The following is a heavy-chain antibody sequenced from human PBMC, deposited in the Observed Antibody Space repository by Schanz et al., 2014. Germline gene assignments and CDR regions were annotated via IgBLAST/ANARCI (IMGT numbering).Heavy chain of an antibody. Sequence: QLQLQESGPGLVKPSETLSLTCTVSGGSISSSSYYWGWIRQPPGKGLEWIGSIYASGGTYYNPSLKRRVTISIDTSKTLFSLRLSFVPAADTAVYFCARRGIGGTYYREPFDYWGQGTLVTVSS. V-gene: IGHV4-39*01. D-gene: IGHD1-26*01. CDR1: GGSISSSSYY. J-gene: IGHJ4*02. CDR2: IYASGGT. CDR3: ARRGIGGTYYREPFDY.